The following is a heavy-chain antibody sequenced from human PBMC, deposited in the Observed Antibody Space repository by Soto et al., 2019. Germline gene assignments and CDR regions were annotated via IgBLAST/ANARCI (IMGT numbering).Heavy chain of an antibody. D-gene: IGHD1-26*01. Sequence: QLQLQESGSGLVKPSQTLSLTCAVSGGSISSGGYSWIWIRQPPGKGLEWIGYIYHSGSTYYSPSRKSRVTISVDRSKNQYSLKLSSVTAADTAVYYCASRPSGSGFDPWGQGTLVTVSS. J-gene: IGHJ5*02. V-gene: IGHV4-30-2*01. CDR1: GGSISSGGYS. CDR2: IYHSGST. CDR3: ASRPSGSGFDP.